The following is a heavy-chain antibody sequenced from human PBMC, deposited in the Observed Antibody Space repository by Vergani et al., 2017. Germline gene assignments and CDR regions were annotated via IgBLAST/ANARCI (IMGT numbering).Heavy chain of an antibody. CDR2: ISSSSSYT. Sequence: QVQLVESGGGLVKPGGSLRLSCAASGFTFSDYYMSWIRQAPGKGLEWVSYISSSSSYTNYADSVKGRFTISRDNAKNSLYLQMNSLRAEDTAVYYCARAGSDYENAFDIWGQGTMVTVSS. J-gene: IGHJ3*02. CDR3: ARAGSDYENAFDI. CDR1: GFTFSDYY. D-gene: IGHD5-12*01. V-gene: IGHV3-11*06.